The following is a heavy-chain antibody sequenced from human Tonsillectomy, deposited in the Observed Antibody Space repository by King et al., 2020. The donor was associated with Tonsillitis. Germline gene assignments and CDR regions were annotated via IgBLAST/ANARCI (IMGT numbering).Heavy chain of an antibody. CDR2: ISWNSGSI. Sequence: VQLVESGGGLVQPGRSLRLSCAASGFTFDDYAMHWVRQAPGKGLEWVSGISWNSGSIGYADSVKGRFTISRDNAKNSLYLQMNSLRAEDTALYYCAKGGKDTAIGGIYYYYYYAMDVWGQGSTVTVSS. V-gene: IGHV3-9*01. D-gene: IGHD5-18*01. CDR3: AKGGKDTAIGGIYYYYYYAMDV. J-gene: IGHJ6*02. CDR1: GFTFDDYA.